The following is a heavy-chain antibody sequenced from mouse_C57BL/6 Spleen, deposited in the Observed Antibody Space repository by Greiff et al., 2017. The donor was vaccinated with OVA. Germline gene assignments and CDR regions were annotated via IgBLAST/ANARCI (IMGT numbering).Heavy chain of an antibody. V-gene: IGHV14-3*01. CDR2: IDPANGNT. CDR3: ARGGYYGSSGYFDY. D-gene: IGHD1-1*01. J-gene: IGHJ2*01. CDR1: GFTIKNTY. Sequence: VQLQQSVAELVRPGASVKLSCTASGFTIKNTYMHWVKQRPEQGLEWIGRIDPANGNTKYAPKFQGKATLTADTSSNTAYLQLSSLTSEDTAIYYCARGGYYGSSGYFDYWGQGTTLTVSS.